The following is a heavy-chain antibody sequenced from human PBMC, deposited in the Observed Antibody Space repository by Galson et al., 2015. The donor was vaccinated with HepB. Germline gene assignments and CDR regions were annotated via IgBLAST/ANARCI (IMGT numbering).Heavy chain of an antibody. V-gene: IGHV1-18*01. Sequence: SVKVSCKASGYTFTSYGISWVRQAPGQGLEWMGWISAYNGNTNYAQKLQGRVTMTTDTSTSTAYMELRSLRSDDTAVYYCARTPEQWLNKYFDYWGQGTLVTVSS. CDR3: ARTPEQWLNKYFDY. CDR1: GYTFTSYG. J-gene: IGHJ4*02. CDR2: ISAYNGNT. D-gene: IGHD6-19*01.